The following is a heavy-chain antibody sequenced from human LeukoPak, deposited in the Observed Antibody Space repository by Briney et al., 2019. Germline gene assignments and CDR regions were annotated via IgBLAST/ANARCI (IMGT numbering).Heavy chain of an antibody. D-gene: IGHD1-14*01. V-gene: IGHV3-53*01. CDR2: IYSGGST. CDR3: ARHRYISTRDFEY. J-gene: IGHJ4*02. Sequence: QPGGSLRLSCAASGFTFSTYSMNWVRQAPGKGLEWVSVIYSGGSTYYADSVKGRFTISRDNSKNTLYLQMNSLRAEDTAVYYCARHRYISTRDFEYWGQGTLVTDSS. CDR1: GFTFSTYS.